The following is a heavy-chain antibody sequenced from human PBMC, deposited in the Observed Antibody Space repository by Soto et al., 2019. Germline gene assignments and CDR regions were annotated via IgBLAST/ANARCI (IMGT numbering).Heavy chain of an antibody. CDR1: GVTFYHAW. Sequence: AGESLRLSCGASGVTFYHAWINWVRQPPGQGWNGVGYNNSIPNGGTTDYTAPVKGIFTFSSDYSINPVSLQMVNLKTEDTAVYYFFTVLLRPRRTSNFWGQGTLVTVSS. V-gene: IGHV3-15*07. CDR2: NNSIPNGGTT. J-gene: IGHJ4*02. CDR3: FTVLLRPRRTSNF.